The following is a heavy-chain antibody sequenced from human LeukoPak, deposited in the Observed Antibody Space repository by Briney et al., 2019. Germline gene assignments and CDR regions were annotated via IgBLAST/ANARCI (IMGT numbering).Heavy chain of an antibody. J-gene: IGHJ4*02. CDR3: ARGPRNWGFDDY. D-gene: IGHD7-27*01. V-gene: IGHV1-46*01. CDR2: INPSGGST. Sequence: GASVKVSCKASGYTFTSYYMHWVRQAPGQGLEWMGIINPSGGSTSYAQKFQGRVTMTRNTSISTAYMELSSLRSEDTAVYYCARGPRNWGFDDYWGQGTLVTVSS. CDR1: GYTFTSYY.